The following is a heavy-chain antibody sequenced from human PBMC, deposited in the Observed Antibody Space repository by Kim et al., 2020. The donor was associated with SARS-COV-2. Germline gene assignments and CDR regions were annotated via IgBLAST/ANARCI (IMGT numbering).Heavy chain of an antibody. V-gene: IGHV3-23*01. Sequence: GGSLRLSCAASGFTFSSYAMSWVRQAPGKGLEWVSAISGSGGSTYYADSVKGRFTISRDNSKNTLYLQMNSLRAEDTAVYYCASPAYYDYVWVLSGSAFDIWGQGTMVTVSS. CDR3: ASPAYYDYVWVLSGSAFDI. CDR2: ISGSGGST. D-gene: IGHD3-16*01. CDR1: GFTFSSYA. J-gene: IGHJ3*02.